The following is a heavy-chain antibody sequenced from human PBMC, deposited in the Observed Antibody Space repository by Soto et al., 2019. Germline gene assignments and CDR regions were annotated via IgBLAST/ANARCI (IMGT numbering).Heavy chain of an antibody. CDR1: GYTFTSYG. J-gene: IGHJ4*02. CDR3: ARVDGFWSGSKSPDY. CDR2: ISAYNGNT. Sequence: GASVKVSCKASGYTFTSYGISWVRQAPGQGLEWMGWISAYNGNTNYAQKLQGRVTMTTDTSTSTAYMELRSLRSDDTAVYYCARVDGFWSGSKSPDYWGQGTLVTVSS. V-gene: IGHV1-18*01. D-gene: IGHD3-3*01.